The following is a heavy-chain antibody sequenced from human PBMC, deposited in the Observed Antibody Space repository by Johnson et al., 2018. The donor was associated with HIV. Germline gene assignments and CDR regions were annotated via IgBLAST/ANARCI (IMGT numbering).Heavy chain of an antibody. CDR1: GFTFSSYG. CDR3: AREDTAVVIKRAFDI. D-gene: IGHD5-18*01. V-gene: IGHV3-30*02. Sequence: QVQLVESGGGVVQPGGSLRLSCAASGFTFSSYGMHWVRQAPGKGLEWVAFIRYDGSNKYCADSVKGRFTISRDNSKNTLYLQMNSLRAEDTAVYYCAREDTAVVIKRAFDIWGQGTMVTVSS. J-gene: IGHJ3*02. CDR2: IRYDGSNK.